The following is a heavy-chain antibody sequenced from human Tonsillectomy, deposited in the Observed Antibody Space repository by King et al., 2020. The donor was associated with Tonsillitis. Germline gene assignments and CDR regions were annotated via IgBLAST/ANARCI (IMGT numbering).Heavy chain of an antibody. D-gene: IGHD6-6*01. CDR1: GFTFSSYS. J-gene: IGHJ6*02. CDR2: LCSSSSYI. CDR3: ARSEYSSASYGMDV. Sequence: VQLVESGGGLVKPGGSLRLSCAASGFTFSSYSMNWVRQAPGEGLEWVSSLCSSSSYIYYADSVKGRFTISRDNAKNSLYLQMNSLRAEDTAVYYCARSEYSSASYGMDVWGQGTTVTVSS. V-gene: IGHV3-21*01.